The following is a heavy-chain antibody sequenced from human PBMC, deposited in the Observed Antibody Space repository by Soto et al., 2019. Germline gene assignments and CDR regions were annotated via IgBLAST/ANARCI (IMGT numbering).Heavy chain of an antibody. D-gene: IGHD3-9*01. Sequence: QVQLQESGPGLVKPSETLSLTCTVSGGSISSYYWDWIRQPPGKGLEWIGYTHYSGNTNYHPSLKSRVTISLDTSRNRFSLKLSSVTAADTAVYYCARHTITIRAGFDYWGRGALVTVSS. CDR1: GGSISSYY. J-gene: IGHJ4*02. CDR2: THYSGNT. V-gene: IGHV4-59*01. CDR3: ARHTITIRAGFDY.